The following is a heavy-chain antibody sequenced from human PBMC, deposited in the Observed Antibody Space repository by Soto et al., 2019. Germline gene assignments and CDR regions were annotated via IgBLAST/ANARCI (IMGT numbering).Heavy chain of an antibody. CDR3: ARVRYPWNKITGYNWFDP. D-gene: IGHD1-1*01. V-gene: IGHV4-34*01. Sequence: XETLSLTCGVYGGSFSAYYWSWIRQPPGKGLEWIGEINHSESSNYNPSLKSRVTISVDTSKNQFSLKLSSVTAADTAVYYCARVRYPWNKITGYNWFDPWGQGTLVTVPS. CDR1: GGSFSAYY. J-gene: IGHJ5*02. CDR2: INHSESS.